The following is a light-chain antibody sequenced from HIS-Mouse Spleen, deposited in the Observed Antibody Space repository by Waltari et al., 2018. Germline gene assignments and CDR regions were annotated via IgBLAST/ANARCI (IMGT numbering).Light chain of an antibody. Sequence: QSVLTQPPSASGTPGQRVTISCSGSSSNIRSNYVYWYQQLPGTAPKLLIYRNNPRPSGVPDRFSGSKSGTSASLAISGLRSEDEADYYCAAWDDSLSGYVFGTGTKVTVL. CDR3: AAWDDSLSGYV. CDR2: RNN. V-gene: IGLV1-47*01. CDR1: SSNIRSNY. J-gene: IGLJ1*01.